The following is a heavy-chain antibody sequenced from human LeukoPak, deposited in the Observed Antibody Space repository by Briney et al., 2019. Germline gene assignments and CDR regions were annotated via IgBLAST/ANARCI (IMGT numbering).Heavy chain of an antibody. J-gene: IGHJ4*02. CDR3: ATEVVTGTSR. CDR2: IRSKTEGETK. Sequence: LGGSLRLSCAVSRITFRNAWMSWVRQAPGKGLEWVARIRSKTEGETKEYAASVKGRFTISRDDSRSRLYLQMNSLKTEDTAVYYCATEVVTGTSRWGQGTLVTVSS. D-gene: IGHD1-1*01. V-gene: IGHV3-15*01. CDR1: RITFRNAW.